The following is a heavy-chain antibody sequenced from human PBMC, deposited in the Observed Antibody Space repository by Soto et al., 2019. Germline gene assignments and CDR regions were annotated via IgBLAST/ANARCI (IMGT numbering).Heavy chain of an antibody. J-gene: IGHJ4*02. D-gene: IGHD3-9*01. CDR2: ISYDGSNK. CDR3: AKDKILNGYYPGNYFDY. CDR1: GFTFSSYG. Sequence: QVQLVESGGGVVQPGRSLRLSCAASGFTFSSYGMHWVRQAPGKGLEWVAVISYDGSNKYYADSVKGRFTISRDNSKNPLYLQMNSLRAEDTAVYYCAKDKILNGYYPGNYFDYWGQGTLVTVSS. V-gene: IGHV3-30*18.